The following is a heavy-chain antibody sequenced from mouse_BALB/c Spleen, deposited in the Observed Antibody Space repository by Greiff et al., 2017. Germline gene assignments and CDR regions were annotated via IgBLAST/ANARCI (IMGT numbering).Heavy chain of an antibody. D-gene: IGHD2-2*01. CDR3: ARLSYGSTWFAY. Sequence: EVQRVESGGGLVKPGGSLKLSCAASGFTFSSYAMSWVRQTPEKRLEWVATISSGGSYTYYPDSVKGRFTISRDNAKNTLYLQMSSLRSEDTAMYYCARLSYGSTWFAYWGQGTLVTVSA. CDR2: ISSGGSYT. V-gene: IGHV5-9-3*01. CDR1: GFTFSSYA. J-gene: IGHJ3*01.